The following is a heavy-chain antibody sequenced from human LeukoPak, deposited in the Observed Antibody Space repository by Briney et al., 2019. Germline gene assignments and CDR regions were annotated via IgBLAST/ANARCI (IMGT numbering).Heavy chain of an antibody. CDR3: ARAFYYDSSGYYFHWFDP. J-gene: IGHJ5*02. CDR2: ISAYNGNT. D-gene: IGHD3-22*01. Sequence: ASVKVSCKASGYTFTSYGISWVRQAPGQGLEWMGWISAYNGNTNYAQKLQGRVTMTTDTSTSTAYMELRSLRSDDTAVYYCARAFYYDSSGYYFHWFDPWGQGTLVTVSS. CDR1: GYTFTSYG. V-gene: IGHV1-18*01.